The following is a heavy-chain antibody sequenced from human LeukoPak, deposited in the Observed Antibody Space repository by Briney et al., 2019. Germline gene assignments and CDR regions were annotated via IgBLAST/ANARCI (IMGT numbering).Heavy chain of an antibody. CDR3: ARGPTTVPYYFDY. CDR2: IYYSGST. CDR1: GGSISSGGSY. Sequence: SQTLSLTCTVSGGSISSGGSYWSWIRQHPGTGLEWIGYIYYSGSTYYNPSLKSRVTISVDTSKNQFSLRLSSVTAADTAVYYCARGPTTVPYYFDYWGQGTLVTVSS. V-gene: IGHV4-31*03. J-gene: IGHJ4*02. D-gene: IGHD4-17*01.